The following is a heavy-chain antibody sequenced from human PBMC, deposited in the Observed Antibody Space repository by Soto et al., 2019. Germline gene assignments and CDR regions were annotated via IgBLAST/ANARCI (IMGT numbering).Heavy chain of an antibody. J-gene: IGHJ4*02. CDR2: IYYSGST. CDR3: ARVPIGAADIDY. V-gene: IGHV4-59*12. Sequence: SETLSLTCTVSGGSISSYYWGWIRQPPGKGLEWIGYIYYSGSTNYNPSLKSRVTISVDTSKNQFSLKLSSVTAADTAVYYCARVPIGAADIDYWGQGTLVTVSS. CDR1: GGSISSYY. D-gene: IGHD6-13*01.